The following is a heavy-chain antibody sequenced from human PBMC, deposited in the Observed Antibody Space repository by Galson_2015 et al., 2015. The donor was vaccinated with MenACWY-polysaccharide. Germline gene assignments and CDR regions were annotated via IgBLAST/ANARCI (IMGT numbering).Heavy chain of an antibody. J-gene: IGHJ3*02. CDR1: GFTFSNYW. D-gene: IGHD4-17*01. CDR3: ARRRGAYGNAFDI. Sequence: SLRLSCAASGFTFSNYWMTWIRQAPGKGLEWVANIKQDGSEKYYVDSVKGRFTFSRDNAKNSLLLQMNSLRAEDTAVYYCARRRGAYGNAFDIWGQGTMVTVSS. CDR2: IKQDGSEK. V-gene: IGHV3-7*01.